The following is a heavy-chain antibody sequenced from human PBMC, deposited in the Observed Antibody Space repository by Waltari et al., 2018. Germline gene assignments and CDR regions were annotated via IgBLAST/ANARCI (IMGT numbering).Heavy chain of an antibody. D-gene: IGHD2-21*01. Sequence: EVQLVESGGGLVQPGGSLRLSCAASGFTFSSYWMHWVRQAPGKGLVWGSRINGDHGRGTSYADSVKGRFTVSRDNAKNTLYLQMDSLRAEDTALHYCAAPGENDVEYLQHWGQGTLVTVSS. J-gene: IGHJ1*01. CDR2: INGDHGRGT. V-gene: IGHV3-74*01. CDR1: GFTFSSYW. CDR3: AAPGENDVEYLQH.